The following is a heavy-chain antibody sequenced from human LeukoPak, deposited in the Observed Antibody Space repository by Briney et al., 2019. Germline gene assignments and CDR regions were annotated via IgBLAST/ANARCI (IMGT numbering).Heavy chain of an antibody. V-gene: IGHV3-30-3*01. CDR2: ISYDGSNK. Sequence: GRSLRLSCAASGFTFSSYAMHWVRQAPGKGLEWVAVISYDGSNKYYADSVKGRFTISRDNAKNTLYLQMNSLRAEDTAVYYCASDTLAALRSPAYYYGMDVWGQGTTVTVSS. CDR3: ASDTLAALRSPAYYYGMDV. CDR1: GFTFSSYA. J-gene: IGHJ6*02. D-gene: IGHD2-15*01.